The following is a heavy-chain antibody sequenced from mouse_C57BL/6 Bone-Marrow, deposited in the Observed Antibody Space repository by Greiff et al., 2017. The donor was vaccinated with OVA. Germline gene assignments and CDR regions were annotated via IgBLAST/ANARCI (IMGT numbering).Heavy chain of an antibody. CDR1: GYTFTSYW. J-gene: IGHJ2*01. D-gene: IGHD4-1*01. CDR2: IDPSDSYT. Sequence: QVQLQQSGAELVRPGTSVKLSCKASGYTFTSYWMHWVKQRPGQGLEWIGVIDPSDSYTNYNQKFKGKATLTVDTSSSTAYMQLSSLTSEDSAVYYCASWDYFDYWGQGTTLTVSS. V-gene: IGHV1-59*01. CDR3: ASWDYFDY.